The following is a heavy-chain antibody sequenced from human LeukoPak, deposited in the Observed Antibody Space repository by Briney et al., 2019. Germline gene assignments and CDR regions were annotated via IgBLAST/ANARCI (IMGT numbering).Heavy chain of an antibody. V-gene: IGHV3-48*01. CDR3: ARGPSYGYGY. CDR2: ISSSSSTI. Sequence: GGSLRLSCAASGFTFSSYSMNWVRQAPGKGLEWVSYISSSSSTIYYADSVKGRFTISRDNAKNSLYLQMNSLRAEDTAVYYCARGPSYGYGYWGQGTLVTVSS. CDR1: GFTFSSYS. D-gene: IGHD5-18*01. J-gene: IGHJ4*02.